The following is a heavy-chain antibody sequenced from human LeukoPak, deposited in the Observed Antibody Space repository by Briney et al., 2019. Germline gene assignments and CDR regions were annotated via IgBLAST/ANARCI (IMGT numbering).Heavy chain of an antibody. CDR3: AKDLPGRWLQFGVDY. Sequence: GGSLRLSCAASGFTFSSYGMSWVRQAPGKGLEWVSAISGSGGSTYYADSVKGRFTISRDNSKNTLYLQMNSLRAEDTAVYYCAKDLPGRWLQFGVDYWGQGTLVTVSS. CDR2: ISGSGGST. CDR1: GFTFSSYG. D-gene: IGHD5-24*01. V-gene: IGHV3-23*01. J-gene: IGHJ4*02.